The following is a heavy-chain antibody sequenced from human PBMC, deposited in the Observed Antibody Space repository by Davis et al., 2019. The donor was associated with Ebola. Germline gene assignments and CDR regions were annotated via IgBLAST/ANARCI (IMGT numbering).Heavy chain of an antibody. CDR1: GFTFSTYD. V-gene: IGHV3-13*01. CDR3: ARGDTTSSFYYYYAMDV. CDR2: IGTAGDT. D-gene: IGHD6-6*01. Sequence: PGGSLRLSCAASGFTFSTYDMHWVRQAPGKGLEWVSTIGTAGDTYYAGSVKGRFTISRENAKNSLFLQMSGLRAGDTAVYYCARGDTTSSFYYYYAMDVWGQGTTVTVSS. J-gene: IGHJ6*02.